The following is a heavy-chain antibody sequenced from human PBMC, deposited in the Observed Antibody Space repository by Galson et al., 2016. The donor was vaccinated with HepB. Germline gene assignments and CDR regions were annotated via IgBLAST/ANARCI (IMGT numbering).Heavy chain of an antibody. CDR3: AKDGGLQRNFLITVSSWYFDN. Sequence: SLRLSCAVSGFTFRRYAMHWVRQAPGKGLEWVAVISYDGSNEYYADSVRGRFTISRDNSMDTLYLQMNSLRTDDTAVYCCAKDGGLQRNFLITVSSWYFDNWGQGSLVTVAS. CDR1: GFTFRRYA. V-gene: IGHV3-30*18. J-gene: IGHJ4*02. CDR2: ISYDGSNE. D-gene: IGHD3-22*01.